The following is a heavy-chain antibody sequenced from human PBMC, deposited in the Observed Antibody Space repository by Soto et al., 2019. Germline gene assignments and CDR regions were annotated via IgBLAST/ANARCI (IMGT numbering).Heavy chain of an antibody. V-gene: IGHV4-59*01. Sequence: SETLSLTCTVSGGSISSYYWSWIRQPPGKGLEWIGYIYYSGSTNYNPSLKSRVTISVDTSKNQFSLKLSSVTAADTAVYYCASGLSDYDILTGYQSRYYGMDVWGQGTTVTVSS. J-gene: IGHJ6*02. CDR2: IYYSGST. D-gene: IGHD3-9*01. CDR1: GGSISSYY. CDR3: ASGLSDYDILTGYQSRYYGMDV.